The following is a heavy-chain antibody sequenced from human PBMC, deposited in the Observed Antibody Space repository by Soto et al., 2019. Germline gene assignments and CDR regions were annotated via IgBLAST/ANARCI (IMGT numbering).Heavy chain of an antibody. Sequence: SETLSLTCAVSGASITSSNWWTWVRQPPGKGLEWIGEIYHSGNANYSPSLQSRLTLSVDKSKNQFSLNLTSVTAADTAMYYCTRGSYYGTGSYYEYFLNYWGQGTLVTVSS. CDR2: IYHSGNA. J-gene: IGHJ4*02. CDR1: GASITSSNW. CDR3: TRGSYYGTGSYYEYFLNY. D-gene: IGHD3-10*01. V-gene: IGHV4-4*02.